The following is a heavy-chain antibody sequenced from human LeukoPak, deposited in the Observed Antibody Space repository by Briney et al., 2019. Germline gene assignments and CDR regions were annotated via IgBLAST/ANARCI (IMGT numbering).Heavy chain of an antibody. CDR3: AKLQLWSYFDY. Sequence: GGSLRLSCAASGFTVSSNYMSWVRQAPGKGLEWVSAISGSGGSTYYADSVKGRFTISRDNSKNTLYLQMNSLRAEDTAVYYCAKLQLWSYFDYWGQGTLVTVSS. CDR1: GFTVSSNY. D-gene: IGHD5-18*01. V-gene: IGHV3-23*01. CDR2: ISGSGGST. J-gene: IGHJ4*02.